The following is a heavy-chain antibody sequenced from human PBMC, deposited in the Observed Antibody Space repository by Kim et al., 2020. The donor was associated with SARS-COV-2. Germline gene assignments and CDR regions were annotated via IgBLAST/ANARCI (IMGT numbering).Heavy chain of an antibody. CDR3: ARDGVAAAGTFFDY. J-gene: IGHJ4*02. D-gene: IGHD6-13*01. Sequence: DSGKGRFTISRDNSKNTLYLQMNSLRAEDTAVYYCARDGVAAAGTFFDYWGQGTLVTVSS. V-gene: IGHV3-30*01.